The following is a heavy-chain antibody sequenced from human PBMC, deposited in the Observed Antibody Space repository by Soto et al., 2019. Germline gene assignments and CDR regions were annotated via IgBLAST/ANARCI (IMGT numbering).Heavy chain of an antibody. J-gene: IGHJ4*02. CDR2: IYPGDSET. CDR1: GYSFPSFW. V-gene: IGHV5-51*01. D-gene: IGHD6-19*01. Sequence: GESLKISCKVSGYSFPSFWIGWVRQMPGKGLEWLGSIYPGDSETRYSPSFQGGVTISADKSITTAYLHWSSLRASDTATYYCVKQHPLDSRAWHNWGQGTLVTVSS. CDR3: VKQHPLDSRAWHN.